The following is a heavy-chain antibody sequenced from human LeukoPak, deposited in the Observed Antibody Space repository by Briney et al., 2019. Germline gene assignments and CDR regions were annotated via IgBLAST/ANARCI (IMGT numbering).Heavy chain of an antibody. V-gene: IGHV3-30*02. CDR1: GFTFSSYG. CDR3: ARDGFRGYDYVWGSYRYSGFDP. CDR2: IRYDGSNK. D-gene: IGHD3-16*02. J-gene: IGHJ5*02. Sequence: GGSLRLSCAASGFTFSSYGMHWVRQAPGKGLEWVAFIRYDGSNKYYADSVKGRFTISRDNSKNTLYLQMNSLRAEDTAVYYCARDGFRGYDYVWGSYRYSGFDPWGQGTLVTVSS.